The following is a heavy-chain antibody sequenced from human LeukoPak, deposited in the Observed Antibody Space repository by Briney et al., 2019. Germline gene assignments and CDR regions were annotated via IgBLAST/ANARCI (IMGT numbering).Heavy chain of an antibody. D-gene: IGHD6-19*01. CDR1: GFVFNQFG. CDR3: SRDRIAVSFDH. V-gene: IGHV3-33*01. Sequence: GGSLRLPCEASGFVFNQFGMHWVRQAPGKGREWVAALEKDGSNQHYADSVKGRLTTSRDNSKNIFYLQMNNLRAEDTAVYYCSRDRIAVSFDHWGQGTLVTVSS. J-gene: IGHJ4*02. CDR2: LEKDGSNQ.